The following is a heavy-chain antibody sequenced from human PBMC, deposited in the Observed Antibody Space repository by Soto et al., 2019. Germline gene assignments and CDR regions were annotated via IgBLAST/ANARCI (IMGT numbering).Heavy chain of an antibody. CDR1: GGTFSSSA. D-gene: IGHD4-4*01. CDR2: IIPLFRTP. J-gene: IGHJ6*02. CDR3: ARDNDRLQLGGNYYYILDV. Sequence: QVQLVQSGAEMKEHGSSVKVSCKTSGGTFSSSAISWLRQAPGQGLEWMGGIIPLFRTPDYAQKFQGRVTTAADESTSTAYMELSSLRSEDTAVYYCARDNDRLQLGGNYYYILDVWGQGTTITVSS. V-gene: IGHV1-69*12.